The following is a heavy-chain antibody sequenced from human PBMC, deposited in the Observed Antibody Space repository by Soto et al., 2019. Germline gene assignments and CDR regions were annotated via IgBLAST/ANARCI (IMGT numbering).Heavy chain of an antibody. CDR2: MNPNSGNT. J-gene: IGHJ4*02. Sequence: ASVTVSCQAAGYAFTSYDINWVRQATGQGLEWMGWMNPNSGNTGYAQKFQGRVTMTRNTSISTAYMELSSLRSEDTAVYYCARTLYGDNVDYWGQGTLVTVSS. CDR1: GYAFTSYD. D-gene: IGHD4-17*01. CDR3: ARTLYGDNVDY. V-gene: IGHV1-8*01.